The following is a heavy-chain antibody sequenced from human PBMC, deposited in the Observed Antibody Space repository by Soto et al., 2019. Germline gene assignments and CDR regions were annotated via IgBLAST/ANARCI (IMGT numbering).Heavy chain of an antibody. D-gene: IGHD1-26*01. CDR1: GFTFSSYE. CDR2: ISSSGSTI. J-gene: IGHJ3*02. CDR3: ARENSVVYAFDI. Sequence: PGGSLRLSCAASGFTFSSYEMNWVRQAPGKGLEWVSYISSSGSTIYYADSVKGRFTISRDNAKNSLYLQMNSLRAEDTAVYYCARENSVVYAFDIWGQGTMVTVSS. V-gene: IGHV3-48*03.